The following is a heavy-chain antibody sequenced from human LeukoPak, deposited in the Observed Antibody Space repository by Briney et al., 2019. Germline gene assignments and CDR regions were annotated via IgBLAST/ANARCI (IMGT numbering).Heavy chain of an antibody. J-gene: IGHJ6*03. V-gene: IGHV4-59*01. CDR1: GGSISSYY. D-gene: IGHD3-16*01. CDR2: IYYSGST. Sequence: PSETLSFTCTVSGGSISSYYWSWIRQPPGKGLEWIGYIYYSGSTNYNPSLKSRVTISVDTSKNQFSLKLSSVTAADTAVYYCARETSQKGAHYMDVWGKGTTVTISS. CDR3: ARETSQKGAHYMDV.